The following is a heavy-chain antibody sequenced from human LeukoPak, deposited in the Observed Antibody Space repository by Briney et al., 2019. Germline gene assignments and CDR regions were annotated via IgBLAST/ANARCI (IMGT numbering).Heavy chain of an antibody. J-gene: IGHJ4*02. V-gene: IGHV1-24*01. D-gene: IGHD1-20*01. CDR3: ATDRVTGTTLTEYYFDY. CDR2: FDPEDGET. CDR1: GYTLTELS. Sequence: GASVQVSCKVSGYTLTELSMHWVRQAPGKGLERMGGFDPEDGETIYAQKFQGRVTMTEDTSTDTAYMELSSLRSEDTAVYYCATDRVTGTTLTEYYFDYWGQGTLVTVSS.